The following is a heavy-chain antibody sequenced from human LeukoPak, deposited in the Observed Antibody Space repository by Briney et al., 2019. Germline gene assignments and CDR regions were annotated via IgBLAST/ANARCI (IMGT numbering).Heavy chain of an antibody. V-gene: IGHV1-18*04. Sequence: EASVKVSCKASGYTFTSYGISWVRQAPGQGLEWMGWINAGNGNTKYSQKFQGRVTITRDTSASTAYMELSSLRSEDTAVYYCARDGSGWVDYWGQGTLVTVSS. CDR1: GYTFTSYG. J-gene: IGHJ4*02. D-gene: IGHD6-19*01. CDR3: ARDGSGWVDY. CDR2: INAGNGNT.